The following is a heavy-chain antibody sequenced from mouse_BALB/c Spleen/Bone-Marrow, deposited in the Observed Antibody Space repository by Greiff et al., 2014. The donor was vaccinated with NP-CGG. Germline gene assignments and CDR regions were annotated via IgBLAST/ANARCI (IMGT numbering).Heavy chain of an antibody. V-gene: IGHV1-77*01. CDR3: ARLEKIGVGDSFDY. CDR2: INPYNGYT. Sequence: QVQLKQSGAELVKPGASVKISCKAFGFTIKNPYINWGKQRPGQGLDWIGNINPYNGYTNYNQKFKDKATLTVDKSSSTVYMELSSLTSEDSAVYYCARLEKIGVGDSFDYWGRGTSVTVSS. J-gene: IGHJ4*01. CDR1: GFTIKNPY. D-gene: IGHD1-1*01.